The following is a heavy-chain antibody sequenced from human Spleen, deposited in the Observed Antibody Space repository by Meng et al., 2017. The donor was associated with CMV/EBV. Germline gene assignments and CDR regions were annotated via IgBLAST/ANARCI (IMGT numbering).Heavy chain of an antibody. J-gene: IGHJ6*02. D-gene: IGHD3-16*01. V-gene: IGHV3-48*03. CDR2: ISSSGSTI. Sequence: GESLKIACAVSGFTFSSYAMNWVRQAPGKGLEWVPYISSSGSTIYYADSVKGRFPISRDNAKSSLLLQMDSLRAEDTAVYYCARFHIPGGFYYYYGMDVWGQGTTVTVSS. CDR1: GFTFSSYA. CDR3: ARFHIPGGFYYYYGMDV.